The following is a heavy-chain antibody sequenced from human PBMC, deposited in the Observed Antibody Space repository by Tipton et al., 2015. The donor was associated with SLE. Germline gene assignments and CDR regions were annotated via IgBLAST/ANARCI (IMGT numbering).Heavy chain of an antibody. J-gene: IGHJ3*02. CDR1: GGSISSHY. CDR2: IYYSGST. V-gene: IGHV4-59*11. CDR3: ARDDSSGRGAFDI. D-gene: IGHD6-19*01. Sequence: TLSLTCTVSGGSISSHYWGWIRQPPGKGLEWIGYIYYSGSTNYNPSLKSRVTISVDTSKNQFSLKLSSVTAADTAVYYCARDDSSGRGAFDIWGQGTMVTVSS.